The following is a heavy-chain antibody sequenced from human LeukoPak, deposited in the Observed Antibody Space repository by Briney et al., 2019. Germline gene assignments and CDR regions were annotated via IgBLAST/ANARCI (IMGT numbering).Heavy chain of an antibody. Sequence: GESLKISCKGSGYSFTSYWNGWVRQMPGKGLEWMGIIYPGDSDTRYSPSFQGQVTISADKSISTAYLQWSSLKASDTAIYYCARSYGDYADYYYGMDVWGQGTTVTVSS. V-gene: IGHV5-51*01. CDR3: ARSYGDYADYYYGMDV. CDR1: GYSFTSYW. CDR2: IYPGDSDT. J-gene: IGHJ6*02. D-gene: IGHD4-17*01.